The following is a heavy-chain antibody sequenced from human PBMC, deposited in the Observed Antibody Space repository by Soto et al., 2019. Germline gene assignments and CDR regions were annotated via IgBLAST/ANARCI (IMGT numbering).Heavy chain of an antibody. CDR1: GGSISSGGYY. V-gene: IGHV4-31*02. Sequence: LSLTCTVSGGSISSGGYYWSWILQHPVKGLEWIGYIYYSGSTYYNPSLKSRVTISVDTSKNQFSLKLSSVTAADTAVYYCARGYCSSTSCYTNWFDPWGQGTLVTVSS. CDR2: IYYSGST. J-gene: IGHJ5*02. CDR3: ARGYCSSTSCYTNWFDP. D-gene: IGHD2-2*02.